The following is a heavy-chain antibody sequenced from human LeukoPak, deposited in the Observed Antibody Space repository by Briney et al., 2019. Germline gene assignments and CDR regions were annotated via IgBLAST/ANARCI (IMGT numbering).Heavy chain of an antibody. CDR1: GYTFTSYD. CDR3: ARRMPCGVVIRVAFIQYYFDY. J-gene: IGHJ4*02. D-gene: IGHD3-3*01. CDR2: MNPNRGNT. V-gene: IGHV1-8*01. Sequence: ASVNVSCKASGYTFTSYDINGVRQATGQGLEWMGWMNPNRGNTGNAQKFQGRVTMTKNTSISTAYMELSRLRSEDTAVYYCARRMPCGVVIRVAFIQYYFDYWGQGTLVTVSS.